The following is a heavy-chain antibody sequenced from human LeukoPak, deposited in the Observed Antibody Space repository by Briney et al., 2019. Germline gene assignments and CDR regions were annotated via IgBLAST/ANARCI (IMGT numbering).Heavy chain of an antibody. CDR2: ISGYQGST. J-gene: IGHJ4*02. V-gene: IGHV1-18*01. CDR1: GYTFTNYG. Sequence: ASVKVSCKASGYTFTNYGITWVRQAPGQGLEWMGWISGYQGSTKYAQNFQGRVTMTIDTSTSTAYMDLRSLRSDDTAIYFCARSDLGTITAGPFNNWGQGTLVAVSS. CDR3: ARSDLGTITAGPFNN. D-gene: IGHD5-24*01.